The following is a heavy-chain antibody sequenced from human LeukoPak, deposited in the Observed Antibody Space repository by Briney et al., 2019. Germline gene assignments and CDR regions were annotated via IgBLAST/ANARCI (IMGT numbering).Heavy chain of an antibody. CDR2: IIPIFGTA. J-gene: IGHJ5*02. Sequence: SVKVSCKASGGTFSSYAISWVRQAPGQGLEWMGGIIPIFGTANYAQKFQGRVTITADESTSTAYMELSSLRSEDTAVYYCARGIEYSSPPDWFDPWGQGTLVTVSS. V-gene: IGHV1-69*13. CDR3: ARGIEYSSPPDWFDP. D-gene: IGHD6-6*01. CDR1: GGTFSSYA.